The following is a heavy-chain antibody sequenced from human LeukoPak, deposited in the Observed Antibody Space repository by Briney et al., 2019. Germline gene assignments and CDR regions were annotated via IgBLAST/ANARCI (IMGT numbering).Heavy chain of an antibody. Sequence: GGSLRLSRAVSGFAFRSYGMSWVRQAPGKGLEWVSAISGSGDSTYYADSVKGRFTISRDNSKNTPYLQVNSLRAEDTAVYYCAKNRGVLRNFDYYDYWGQGTLVTVSS. D-gene: IGHD3-9*01. CDR2: ISGSGDST. CDR1: GFAFRSYG. J-gene: IGHJ4*02. V-gene: IGHV3-23*01. CDR3: AKNRGVLRNFDYYDY.